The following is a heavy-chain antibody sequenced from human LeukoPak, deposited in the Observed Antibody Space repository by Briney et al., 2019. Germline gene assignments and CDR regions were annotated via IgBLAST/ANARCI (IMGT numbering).Heavy chain of an antibody. D-gene: IGHD5-12*01. Sequence: LSLTCAVSGGSISRSNWWRWVRQPPGKGLEWVAVISYDGSNKYYADSVKGRFTISRDNSKNTLYLQMNSLRAEDTAVYYCAKDRVYSGYELDYWGQGTLVTVSS. CDR1: GGSISRSN. CDR2: ISYDGSNK. V-gene: IGHV3-30*18. CDR3: AKDRVYSGYELDY. J-gene: IGHJ4*02.